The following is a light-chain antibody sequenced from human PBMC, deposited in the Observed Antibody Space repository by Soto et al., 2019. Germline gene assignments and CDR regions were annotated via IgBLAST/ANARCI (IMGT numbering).Light chain of an antibody. CDR1: QSFSSRY. J-gene: IGKJ1*01. CDR2: GAS. CDR3: QQYSASPMT. Sequence: EILMRQSPATLSVSSGERATLSSRPSQSFSSRYLALYQQKPGQAPRLLIYGASSRVTGIPDRFSGSGSGTDFTLTISRLEPEDFAVYFCQQYSASPMTFGQGTKVDIK. V-gene: IGKV3-20*01.